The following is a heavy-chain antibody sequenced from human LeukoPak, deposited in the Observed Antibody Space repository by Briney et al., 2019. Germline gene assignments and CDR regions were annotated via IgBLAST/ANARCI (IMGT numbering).Heavy chain of an antibody. CDR1: GFTVRTNY. J-gene: IGHJ3*02. CDR3: ARDKGIAAAGTTAFDI. V-gene: IGHV3-11*01. D-gene: IGHD6-13*01. Sequence: GGSLRLSCAASGFTVRTNYMTWVRQAPGKGLEWVSYISSSGSTIYYADSVKGRFTISRDNAKNSLYLQMNSLRAEDTAVYYCARDKGIAAAGTTAFDIWGQGTMVTVSS. CDR2: ISSSGSTI.